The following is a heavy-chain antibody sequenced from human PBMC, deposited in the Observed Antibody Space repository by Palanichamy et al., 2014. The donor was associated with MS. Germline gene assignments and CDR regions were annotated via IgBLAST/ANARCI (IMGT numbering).Heavy chain of an antibody. D-gene: IGHD3-9*01. CDR2: ISVYNGKT. CDR1: GYTFTNFG. CDR3: ARVNNKLLIVTGYLPGGLRNWFDP. Sequence: QVQLVQSGGEVKKPGASVKVSCKTSGYTFTNFGITWVRQAPGQGLEWMGWISVYNGKTHFAQKFQGRLSMTADTSTSTAYMELRSLRSDDTGVYYCARVNNKLLIVTGYLPGGLRNWFDPWGQGTRVTVSS. J-gene: IGHJ5*02. V-gene: IGHV1-18*01.